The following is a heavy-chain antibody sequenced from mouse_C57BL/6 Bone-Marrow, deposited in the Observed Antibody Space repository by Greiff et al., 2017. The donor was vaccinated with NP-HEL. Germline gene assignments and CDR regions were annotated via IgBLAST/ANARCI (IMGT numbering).Heavy chain of an antibody. Sequence: EVKVVESGGGLVKPGGSLKLSCAASGFTFSSYAMSWVRQTPEKRLEWVATISDGGSYTYYPANVKGRFTISRDNAKNNLYLQRSHLKSEDTAMYYCARDRDYYGSSYGYFDVWGTGTTVTVSS. CDR1: GFTFSSYA. J-gene: IGHJ1*03. D-gene: IGHD1-1*01. CDR3: ARDRDYYGSSYGYFDV. CDR2: ISDGGSYT. V-gene: IGHV5-4*01.